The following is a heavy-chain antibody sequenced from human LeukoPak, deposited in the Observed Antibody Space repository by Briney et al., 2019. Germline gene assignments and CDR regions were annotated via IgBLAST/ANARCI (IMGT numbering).Heavy chain of an antibody. J-gene: IGHJ4*02. CDR2: IAASGTT. Sequence: SETLSLTCSVSGGSIESYYWSWIRQPPGKGLEFIGYIAASGTTKHNPSLKSRVALSMDTSKNQFSLKLRSVTAADTAVYFCARFPYFEGFDYWGQGTQVIVSS. CDR1: GGSIESYY. V-gene: IGHV4-4*08. D-gene: IGHD3-9*01. CDR3: ARFPYFEGFDY.